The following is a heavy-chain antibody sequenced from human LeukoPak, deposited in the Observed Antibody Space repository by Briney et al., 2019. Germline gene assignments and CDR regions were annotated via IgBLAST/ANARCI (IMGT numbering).Heavy chain of an antibody. CDR3: AKDAPGESYLDS. Sequence: PGGSLRLSCAASGFTFSTYGMHWVRQTPGKGLEWVAFVLYDGTNKYYADSVRGRFTISRDNSKSTLYLQMNSVRAEDTAVYYCAKDAPGESYLDSWGQGTLVTVSS. J-gene: IGHJ4*02. V-gene: IGHV3-30*02. CDR1: GFTFSTYG. CDR2: VLYDGTNK. D-gene: IGHD2-21*01.